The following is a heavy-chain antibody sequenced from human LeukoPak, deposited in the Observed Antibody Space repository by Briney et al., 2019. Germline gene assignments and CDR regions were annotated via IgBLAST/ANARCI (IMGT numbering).Heavy chain of an antibody. J-gene: IGHJ4*02. D-gene: IGHD1-26*01. V-gene: IGHV1-18*01. CDR1: GYTFTSYG. Sequence: VAPVKVSCKASGYTFTSYGISWVRQAPGQGLEWMGWISAYNGNTNYAQKLQGRVTMTTDTSTSTAYMELRSLRSDDTAVYYCARRTSGTDFMGSDYWGQGTLVTVSS. CDR3: ARRTSGTDFMGSDY. CDR2: ISAYNGNT.